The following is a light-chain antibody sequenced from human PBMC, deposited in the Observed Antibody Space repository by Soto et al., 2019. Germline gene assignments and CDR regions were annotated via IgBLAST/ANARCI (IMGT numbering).Light chain of an antibody. CDR1: QSISSY. V-gene: IGKV1-39*01. Sequence: DIQMTQSPSSLSVSVGDRVTITCRASQSISSYLNWYQQKPGKAPKLLIYAASSLQSGVPSRFSGSGSGTDFTLTISSLQPEDFATYYCQRSFRTPLTFGGGTKVEIK. J-gene: IGKJ4*01. CDR2: AAS. CDR3: QRSFRTPLT.